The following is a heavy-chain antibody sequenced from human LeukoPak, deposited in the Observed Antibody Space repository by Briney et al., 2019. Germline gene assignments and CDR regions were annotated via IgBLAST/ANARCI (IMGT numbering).Heavy chain of an antibody. V-gene: IGHV3-74*03. CDR1: GFTFSNYW. D-gene: IGHD3-10*01. Sequence: GGSLRLSCAASGFTFSNYWVHWVRHAPGKGLVWVSRVNRDGSTTKYADSVKGRFTVSRDNAKNTLNLQMNSLRAEDTAVYYCARDKKSGESSEIDYWGQGTLVTVSS. CDR2: VNRDGSTT. CDR3: ARDKKSGESSEIDY. J-gene: IGHJ4*02.